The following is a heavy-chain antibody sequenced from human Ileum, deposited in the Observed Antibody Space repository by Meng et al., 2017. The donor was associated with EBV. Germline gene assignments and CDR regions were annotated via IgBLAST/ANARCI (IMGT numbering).Heavy chain of an antibody. J-gene: IGHJ5*02. V-gene: IGHV4-4*03. CDR2: IFHVGTG. CDR1: GDSISSEGG. D-gene: IGHD1-26*01. Sequence: GQLKEEGQGLVRSPGTLSLPFAVSGDSISSEGGWGWVRQPPTKGPEWIGEIFHVGTGNYNPSLKSRVTISMDTSKNQISLGLTSVTAADTAVYYCAARVGGSYSGFNLWGQGTLVTVSS. CDR3: AARVGGSYSGFNL.